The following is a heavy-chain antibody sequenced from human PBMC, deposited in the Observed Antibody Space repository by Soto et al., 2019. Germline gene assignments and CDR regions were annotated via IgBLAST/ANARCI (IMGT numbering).Heavy chain of an antibody. Sequence: SETLSLTCTVSGGSISSSSYYWGWIRQPPGKGLEWIGSIYYTGKTFYNPSLKSRVTISVDTSNNHFSLRLSSVTAADMAVYYCARRGTTVTSLYYFDFWGQGALVTVSS. CDR2: IYYTGKT. J-gene: IGHJ4*02. D-gene: IGHD4-17*01. CDR3: ARRGTTVTSLYYFDF. V-gene: IGHV4-39*02. CDR1: GGSISSSSYY.